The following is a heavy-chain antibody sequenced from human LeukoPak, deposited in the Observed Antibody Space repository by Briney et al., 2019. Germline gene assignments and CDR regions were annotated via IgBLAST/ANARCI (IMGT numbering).Heavy chain of an antibody. CDR2: ISGSGGST. V-gene: IGHV3-23*01. Sequence: GGSLRLSCAVSGITLSNYGMSWVRQAPGKGLEWVAGISGSGGSTNYADSVKGRFTVSIDNRKNTLNLQMNNLRTEDTAVYFCAKRGVVIRVILVGFNKEAYYFDSWGQGALVTVSS. CDR3: AKRGVVIRVILVGFNKEAYYFDS. CDR1: GITLSNYG. J-gene: IGHJ4*02. D-gene: IGHD3-22*01.